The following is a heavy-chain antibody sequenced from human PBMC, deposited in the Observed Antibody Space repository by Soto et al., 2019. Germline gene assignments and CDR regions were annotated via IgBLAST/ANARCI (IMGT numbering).Heavy chain of an antibody. D-gene: IGHD2-15*01. J-gene: IGHJ4*02. CDR2: IYYSGST. V-gene: IGHV4-59*01. Sequence: SETLSLTCTVSGGSISSYYWSWIRQPPGKGLEWIGYIYYSGSTNYNPSLKSRVTISVDTSKNQFSLKLSSVTAADTAVYYCARGREDIVVVVAATLIFDYWGQGTLVTVSS. CDR1: GGSISSYY. CDR3: ARGREDIVVVVAATLIFDY.